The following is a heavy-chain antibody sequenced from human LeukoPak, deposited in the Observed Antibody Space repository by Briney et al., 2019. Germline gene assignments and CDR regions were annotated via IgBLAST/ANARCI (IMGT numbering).Heavy chain of an antibody. D-gene: IGHD3-16*01. CDR3: ARGVWPSAYYYYGMDV. CDR1: GGSISSYY. Sequence: SETLSLTCTVSGGSISSYYWTWIRQPPGKGLEWIGYIYHRGSTNYDPSLKSRVTISVDTSKNQFSLKLGSVTAADTAVYYCARGVWPSAYYYYGMDVWGQGTTVTVSS. J-gene: IGHJ6*02. CDR2: IYHRGST. V-gene: IGHV4-59*01.